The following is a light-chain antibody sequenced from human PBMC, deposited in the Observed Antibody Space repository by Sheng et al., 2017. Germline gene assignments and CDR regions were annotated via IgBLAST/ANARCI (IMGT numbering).Light chain of an antibody. V-gene: IGKV3-11*01. J-gene: IGKJ4*01. Sequence: IVLTQSPATLSLSPGERATLSCRASQSVSGFLAWYQQKPGQAPRLLLYETSTRATGIPARFSASGSGTEFTLTINSLEPEDFGIYYCQQRYFWPLTFGGGTRVEIK. CDR1: QSVSGF. CDR2: ETS. CDR3: QQRYFWPLT.